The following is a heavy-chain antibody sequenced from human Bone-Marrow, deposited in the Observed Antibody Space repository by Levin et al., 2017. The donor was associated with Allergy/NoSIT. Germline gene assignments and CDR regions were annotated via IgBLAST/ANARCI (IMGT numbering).Heavy chain of an antibody. J-gene: IGHJ5*02. D-gene: IGHD2-15*01. CDR1: GNTFSSYT. Sequence: KISCKASGNTFSSYTFTWVRQAPGQGLEWMGRIIPILRMTNYAQKFQGRITITAAKSTSTTYMELSSLRAEDAAVYYCAWRLRDCSPNSCLNFRLDPWGQGTLVTVSS. CDR2: IIPILRMT. CDR3: AWRLRDCSPNSCLNFRLDP. V-gene: IGHV1-69*02.